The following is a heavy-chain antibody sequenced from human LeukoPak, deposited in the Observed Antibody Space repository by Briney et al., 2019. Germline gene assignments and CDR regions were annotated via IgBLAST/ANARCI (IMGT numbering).Heavy chain of an antibody. D-gene: IGHD2-21*02. CDR1: GFTFSNYA. V-gene: IGHV3-23*01. Sequence: GGSLRLSCAASGFTFSNYAMTWVRQAPGKGLEWVSAISAGSGYTYYADSVKGRFTISRDNSKNTLFLQMNSLRAEDTAVYYCARTIYCAGDCYSRGAFDIWGQGAMVTVSS. CDR2: ISAGSGYT. CDR3: ARTIYCAGDCYSRGAFDI. J-gene: IGHJ3*02.